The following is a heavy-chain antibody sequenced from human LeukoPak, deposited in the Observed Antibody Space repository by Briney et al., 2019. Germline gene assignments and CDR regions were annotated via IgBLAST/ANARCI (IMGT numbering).Heavy chain of an antibody. CDR3: ARVRYGELDV. J-gene: IGHJ6*02. CDR2: MSGSGDST. D-gene: IGHD4-17*01. CDR1: GFTFSSYP. V-gene: IGHV3-23*01. Sequence: PGGSLRLSFAASGFTFSSYPMSWVRQAQGKGLEWVSSMSGSGDSTYYADSVKGRFTISRDDSKNTLYLQMNSLRAEDTAVYYCARVRYGELDVWGQGTTVTVSS.